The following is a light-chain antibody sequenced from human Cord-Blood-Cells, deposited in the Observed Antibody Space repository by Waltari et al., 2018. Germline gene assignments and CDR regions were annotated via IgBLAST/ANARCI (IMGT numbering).Light chain of an antibody. CDR3: CSYAGSSTFK. J-gene: IGLJ3*02. Sequence: QSALTQPASVSGSPGQSITISCTGTSSDVGSYNLVSWYQQHPGKAPNLMIYEGSKRPSGVSNRFSGSKSGNTASRTISGLQAEDEADYYCCSYAGSSTFKFGGGTKLTVL. CDR2: EGS. CDR1: SSDVGSYNL. V-gene: IGLV2-23*03.